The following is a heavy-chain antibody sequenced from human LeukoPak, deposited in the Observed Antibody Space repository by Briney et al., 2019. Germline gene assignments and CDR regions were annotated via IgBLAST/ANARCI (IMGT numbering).Heavy chain of an antibody. V-gene: IGHV3-74*01. D-gene: IGHD6-19*01. CDR2: INNDGSTT. CDR3: ARTYSSFDY. CDR1: GFTFSSYW. J-gene: IGHJ4*02. Sequence: GGSMRLSCAVSGFTFSSYWMHWVRQAPGKGLVWVSRINNDGSTTAYADSVKGRFTISRDNTKNTLYLQMNSLRAEDTAVYYCARTYSSFDYWGQGTLVTVSS.